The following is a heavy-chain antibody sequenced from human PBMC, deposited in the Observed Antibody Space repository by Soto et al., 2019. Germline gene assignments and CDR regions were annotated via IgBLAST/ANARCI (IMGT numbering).Heavy chain of an antibody. CDR1: GGTFSSYT. Sequence: QVQLVQSGAEVKKPGSSVKVSCKASGGTFSSYTISWVRQAPGQGLEWMGRIIPILGIANYAQKFQGSVTITADQSTSTAYMELSSLRSEDTAVYYCARGMRAHVYGSGSGFDPWGQGTLVTVSS. CDR2: IIPILGIA. V-gene: IGHV1-69*02. J-gene: IGHJ5*02. CDR3: ARGMRAHVYGSGSGFDP. D-gene: IGHD3-10*01.